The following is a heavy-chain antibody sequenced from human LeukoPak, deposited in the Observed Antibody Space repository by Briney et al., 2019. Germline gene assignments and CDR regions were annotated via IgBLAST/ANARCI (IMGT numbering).Heavy chain of an antibody. CDR1: GFTFSDYY. J-gene: IGHJ6*03. Sequence: GGSLRLSCAASGFTFSDYYMSWIRQAPGKGLEWVSYISSSGSTIYYADSVKGRFTISRDNAKNSLYLQMNSLRAEDTAVYCCARGRGYSYGSSVYYYMDVWGKGTTVTVSS. V-gene: IGHV3-11*04. CDR3: ARGRGYSYGSSVYYYMDV. CDR2: ISSSGSTI. D-gene: IGHD5-18*01.